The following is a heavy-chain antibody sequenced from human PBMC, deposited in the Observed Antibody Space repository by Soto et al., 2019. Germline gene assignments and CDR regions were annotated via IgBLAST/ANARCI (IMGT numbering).Heavy chain of an antibody. CDR3: ARPTEPGTSDAYDI. CDR2: IYRSGST. J-gene: IGHJ3*02. Sequence: QLQLQESDPGLVKPSETLSLTCTVSGGSISSTTYYWGWIRQPPGKGLEWIGSIYRSGSTYYNPSLKSRDTISVDTSNDQFSLRLSSVTAADTAVYYCARPTEPGTSDAYDIWGQGTKVTV. CDR1: GGSISSTTYY. V-gene: IGHV4-39*01. D-gene: IGHD1-1*01.